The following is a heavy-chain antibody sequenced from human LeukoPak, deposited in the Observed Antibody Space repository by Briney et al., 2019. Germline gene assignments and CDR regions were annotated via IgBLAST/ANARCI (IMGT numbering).Heavy chain of an antibody. Sequence: KTGGSLRLSCAASGFTFSSYSMNWVRQAPGKGLEWVSSISSSNSYIYYADSVKGRFTISRDNAKNSLYLQMNSLRAEDTAVYYCARDITMKSMDVWGQGTRSPSP. V-gene: IGHV3-21*01. J-gene: IGHJ6*02. CDR1: GFTFSSYS. CDR3: ARDITMKSMDV. D-gene: IGHD3-22*01. CDR2: ISSSNSYI.